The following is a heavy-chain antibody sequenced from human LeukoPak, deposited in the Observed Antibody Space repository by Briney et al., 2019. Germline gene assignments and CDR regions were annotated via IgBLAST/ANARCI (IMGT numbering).Heavy chain of an antibody. D-gene: IGHD1-26*01. Sequence: PSETLSLTCTVSGGSISSSSYYWGWIRQPPGKGLEWIGSIYYSGSAYYNPSLKSRVTISVDTAKNQFSLKLSSVTAADTAVYYCAREGWELLPDYWGQGTLVTVSS. CDR1: GGSISSSSYY. V-gene: IGHV4-39*07. CDR3: AREGWELLPDY. J-gene: IGHJ4*02. CDR2: IYYSGSA.